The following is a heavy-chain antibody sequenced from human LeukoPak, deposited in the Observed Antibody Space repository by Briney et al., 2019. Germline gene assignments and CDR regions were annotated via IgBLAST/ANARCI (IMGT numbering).Heavy chain of an antibody. CDR1: GGSISSGGYY. CDR2: IYYSGST. D-gene: IGHD3-10*01. CDR3: ARSSSMVRGVIRDY. V-gene: IGHV4-31*03. Sequence: SQTLSLTCTVSGGSISSGGYYWSWIRQHPGKGLEWIGYIYYSGSTYYNPSLKSRVTISVDTSKNQISLKLSSVTAADTAVYYCARSSSMVRGVIRDYWGQGTLVTVSS. J-gene: IGHJ4*02.